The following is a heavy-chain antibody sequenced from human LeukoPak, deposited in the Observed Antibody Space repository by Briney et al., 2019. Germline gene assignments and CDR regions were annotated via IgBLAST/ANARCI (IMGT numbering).Heavy chain of an antibody. D-gene: IGHD4-17*01. Sequence: ASVKVSCKASGYTFTNFGISWVRQAPGQGLEWMGWISAYNGDTNYAQRLQGRVTMTTDTSTSTAYMELRSLRSDDTAVYYCARDRDYGDYNTQDLFVYWGQGTLVTVSS. J-gene: IGHJ4*02. CDR1: GYTFTNFG. CDR3: ARDRDYGDYNTQDLFVY. V-gene: IGHV1-18*01. CDR2: ISAYNGDT.